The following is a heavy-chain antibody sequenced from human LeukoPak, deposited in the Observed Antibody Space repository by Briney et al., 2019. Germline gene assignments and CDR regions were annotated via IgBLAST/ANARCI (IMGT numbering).Heavy chain of an antibody. CDR3: ARQPGGEMANALDY. V-gene: IGHV4-59*08. J-gene: IGHJ4*02. CDR1: GGSISSYY. Sequence: SETLSLTCTVSGGSISSYYWSWIRRPPGKGLEWIGYIIYSGGTNYNPSLKSRVTISVDTSKNQFSLKLSSVTAADTAVYFCARQPGGEMANALDYWGQGTLVTVSS. CDR2: IIYSGGT. D-gene: IGHD5-24*01.